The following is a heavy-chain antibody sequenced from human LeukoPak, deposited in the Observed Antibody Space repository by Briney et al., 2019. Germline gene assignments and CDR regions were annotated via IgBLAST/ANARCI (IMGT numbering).Heavy chain of an antibody. CDR1: DYSISSGYY. J-gene: IGHJ4*02. Sequence: SETLSLTCTVSDYSISSGYYWGWIRQPPGKGLEWIGEINHSGSTNYNPSLKSRVTISVDTSKKQFSLKLSSVTAADTAAYYCARGSANDFWSGYRDEPFDYWGQGTLVTVSS. CDR2: INHSGST. D-gene: IGHD3-3*01. CDR3: ARGSANDFWSGYRDEPFDY. V-gene: IGHV4-38-2*02.